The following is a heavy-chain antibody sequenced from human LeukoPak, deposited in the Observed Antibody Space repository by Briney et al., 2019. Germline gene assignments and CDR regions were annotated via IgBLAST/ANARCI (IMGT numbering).Heavy chain of an antibody. CDR3: ARGHTTIHFDY. J-gene: IGHJ4*02. D-gene: IGHD5-12*01. V-gene: IGHV4-34*01. CDR2: INHSGST. CDR1: GGSFSGYY. Sequence: PSETLSLTCAVYGGSFSGYYWSWIRQPPGKGLEWIGEINHSGSTNYNPSLKSRVTISVDTSKNQLSLKLSSVTAADTAVYYCARGHTTIHFDYWGQGTLVTVSS.